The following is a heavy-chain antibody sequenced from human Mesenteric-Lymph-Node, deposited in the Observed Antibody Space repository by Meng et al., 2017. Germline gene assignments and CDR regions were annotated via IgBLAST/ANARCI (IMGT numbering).Heavy chain of an antibody. Sequence: SETLSLTCTVSGGSISSYYWSWIRQPAGKGLEWIGRIYTSGSTNYNPSLKSRVTMSVDTSKNQFSLKLSSVTAADTAVYYCARGNIVVVTAIYWFDPWGQGTLVTVSS. CDR2: IYTSGST. CDR3: ARGNIVVVTAIYWFDP. V-gene: IGHV4-4*07. D-gene: IGHD2-21*02. CDR1: GGSISSYY. J-gene: IGHJ5*02.